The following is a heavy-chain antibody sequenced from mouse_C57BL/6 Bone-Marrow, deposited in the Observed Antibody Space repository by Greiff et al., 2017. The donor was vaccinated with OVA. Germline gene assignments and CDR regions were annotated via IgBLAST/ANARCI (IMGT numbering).Heavy chain of an antibody. V-gene: IGHV14-4*01. CDR1: GFNIKDDY. CDR3: TTCGSSYAPWFAY. D-gene: IGHD1-1*01. Sequence: EVQLHQSGAELVRPGASVKLSCTASGFNIKDDYMHWVKQRPEQGLEWIGWIDPANGDTEYASTLQGTATITAVTASNTAYLQLSSLTSEDTSVYYCTTCGSSYAPWFAYWGQGTLVTVSA. CDR2: IDPANGDT. J-gene: IGHJ3*01.